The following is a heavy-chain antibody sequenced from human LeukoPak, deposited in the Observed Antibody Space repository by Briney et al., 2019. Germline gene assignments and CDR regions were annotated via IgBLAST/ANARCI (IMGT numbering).Heavy chain of an antibody. J-gene: IGHJ4*02. D-gene: IGHD3-22*01. CDR3: ARDPNPSMSYYYDSSGYATGFDY. V-gene: IGHV3-21*01. CDR2: ISSSSSYI. CDR1: GFTFSSYS. Sequence: GGSLRLSCAASGFTFSSYSMNWVRQAPGKGLEWVSSISSSSSYIHYADSVKGRFTISRDNAKNSLYLQMNSLRAEDTAVYYCARDPNPSMSYYYDSSGYATGFDYWGQGTLVTVSS.